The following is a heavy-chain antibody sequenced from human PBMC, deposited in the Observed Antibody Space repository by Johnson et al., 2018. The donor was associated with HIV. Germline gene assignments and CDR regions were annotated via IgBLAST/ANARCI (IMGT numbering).Heavy chain of an antibody. CDR3: ARDLSVWIVTDDAFVV. D-gene: IGHD3-16*01. CDR1: GFTFDDYA. Sequence: VQLVESGGGVVQPGRSLRLSCAASGFTFDDYAMHWVRQAPGKGLEWVSGISWNSGSIGYAESVKGRFTISRDNAKNALYLQMNSLRAEDTALYYCARDLSVWIVTDDAFVVWGHGTLVTVSS. CDR2: ISWNSGSI. J-gene: IGHJ3*01. V-gene: IGHV3-9*01.